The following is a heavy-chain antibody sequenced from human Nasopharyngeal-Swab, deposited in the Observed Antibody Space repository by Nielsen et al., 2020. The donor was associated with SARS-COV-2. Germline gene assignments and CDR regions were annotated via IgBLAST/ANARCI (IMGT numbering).Heavy chain of an antibody. D-gene: IGHD2-15*01. CDR3: ARGPGLLLGYYYYYGMDV. J-gene: IGHJ6*02. Sequence: WIRQPPGKGLEWIGSIYYSGSTYYNPSLKSRVTISVDTSKNQFSLKLSSVTAADTAVYYCARGPGLLLGYYYYYGMDVWGQGTTVTV. CDR2: IYYSGST. V-gene: IGHV4-39*07.